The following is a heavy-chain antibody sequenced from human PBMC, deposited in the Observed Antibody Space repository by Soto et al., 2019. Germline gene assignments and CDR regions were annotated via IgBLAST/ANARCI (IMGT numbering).Heavy chain of an antibody. Sequence: ASVKVSCKASGYTFTSYGISWVRQAPGQGLEWMGWISAYNGNTNYAQNLQGRATMTTDTSTSAAYMELRSLRSDDTAVYYCAREGYSFRFREYYYRLDYWGQGTLVTVSS. CDR1: GYTFTSYG. D-gene: IGHD5-12*01. J-gene: IGHJ4*02. V-gene: IGHV1-18*01. CDR3: AREGYSFRFREYYYRLDY. CDR2: ISAYNGNT.